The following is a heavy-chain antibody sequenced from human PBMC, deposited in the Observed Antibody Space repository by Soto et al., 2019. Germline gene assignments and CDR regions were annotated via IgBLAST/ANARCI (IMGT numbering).Heavy chain of an antibody. J-gene: IGHJ4*02. Sequence: VSGPTLVNPTQTLTLTCTFTGFSLSTSGMCVSWIRQPPGKALEWLARIDWDDDKYYSTSLKTRLTISKDTSKNHVVLTMTNMYLVDTATYYCSRTNSSRCEIVYWGQGTLVTVSS. CDR1: GFSLSTSGMC. CDR3: SRTNSSRCEIVY. V-gene: IGHV2-70*11. D-gene: IGHD6-19*01. CDR2: IDWDDDK.